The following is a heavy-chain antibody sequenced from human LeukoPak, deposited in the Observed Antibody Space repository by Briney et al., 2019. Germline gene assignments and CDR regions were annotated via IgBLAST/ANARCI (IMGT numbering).Heavy chain of an antibody. CDR2: IRYDGGNE. J-gene: IGHJ6*03. V-gene: IGHV3-30*02. CDR3: AKVMPPGRIRFYSYYMDV. Sequence: GSLRLSCAASGFSFSGYGMHWVRQAPGKGLEWVAFIRYDGGNEYYADSVKGRFTISRDKSKNTLSLQMNGLRVEDTAVYYCAKVMPPGRIRFYSYYMDVWGKGTTVTVS. CDR1: GFSFSGYG. D-gene: IGHD2-15*01.